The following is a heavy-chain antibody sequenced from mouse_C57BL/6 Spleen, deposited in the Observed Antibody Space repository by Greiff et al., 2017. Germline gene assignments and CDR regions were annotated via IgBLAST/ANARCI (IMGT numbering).Heavy chain of an antibody. V-gene: IGHV5-17*01. Sequence: EVHLVESGGGLVKPGGSLKLSCAASGFTFSDYGMHWVRQAPEKGLEWVAYISSGSSTIYYADTVKGRFTISRDNAKNTLFRQMTRLRSEDTAMYYGAGGLVTPYGGKGTLVTVSA. D-gene: IGHD2-2*01. CDR1: GFTFSDYG. CDR3: AGGLVTPY. J-gene: IGHJ3*01. CDR2: ISSGSSTI.